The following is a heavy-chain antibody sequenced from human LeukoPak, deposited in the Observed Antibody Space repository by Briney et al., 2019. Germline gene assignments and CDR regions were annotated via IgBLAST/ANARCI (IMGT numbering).Heavy chain of an antibody. V-gene: IGHV1-2*02. J-gene: IGHJ4*02. Sequence: ASVKVSCKASGYTFTGCYMHWVRQAPGQGLEWMGWINPNSGGTNYAQKFQGRVTMTRDTSISTAYMELSRLRSDDTAVYYCARDGGYYDSSGYPGYWGQGTLVTVSS. CDR2: INPNSGGT. CDR1: GYTFTGCY. CDR3: ARDGGYYDSSGYPGY. D-gene: IGHD3-22*01.